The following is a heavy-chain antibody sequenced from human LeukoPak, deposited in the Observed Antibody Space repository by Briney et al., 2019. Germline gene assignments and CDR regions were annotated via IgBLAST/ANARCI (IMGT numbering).Heavy chain of an antibody. J-gene: IGHJ4*02. D-gene: IGHD3-16*01. CDR2: LRSKAYGGTT. V-gene: IGHV3-49*04. CDR3: TRVMRGGANFDY. CDR1: GFTFGDYA. Sequence: GGSLRLSCTAPGFTFGDYAMSWVRQAPGKGLEWVGFLRSKAYGGTTEYAASVKGRFTISRDDSKSIAYLQMNGLKTEDTAVYYCTRVMRGGANFDYWGQGTLVTVSS.